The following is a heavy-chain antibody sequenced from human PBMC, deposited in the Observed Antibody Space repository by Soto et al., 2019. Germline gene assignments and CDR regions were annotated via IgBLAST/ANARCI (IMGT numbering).Heavy chain of an antibody. V-gene: IGHV3-33*01. CDR3: ARECSGGSCLDAFDI. CDR1: GFTFSSYG. Sequence: QVQLVESGGGVVQPGRSLRLSCAASGFTFSSYGMHWVRQAPGKGLEWVAVIWYDGSNKYYADSVKGRFSIFRDNSKNTLYLQMNSLRAEDTAVYYCARECSGGSCLDAFDIWGQGTMVTVSS. D-gene: IGHD2-15*01. CDR2: IWYDGSNK. J-gene: IGHJ3*02.